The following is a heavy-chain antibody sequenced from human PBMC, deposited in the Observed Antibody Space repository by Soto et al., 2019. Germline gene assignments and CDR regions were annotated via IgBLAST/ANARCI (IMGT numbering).Heavy chain of an antibody. CDR2: IIPIFGTA. J-gene: IGHJ6*02. CDR1: GGTFSSYA. V-gene: IGHV1-69*13. Sequence: GASVKVYCKASGGTFSSYAISWVLQAPGQGLEWMGGIIPIFGTANYAQKFQGRVTITADESTSTAYMELSSLRSEDTAVYYCAETNITMVRVFIMCYYYHYGIDGPGQRSTVIVAS. CDR3: AETNITMVRVFIMCYYYHYGIDG. D-gene: IGHD3-10*01.